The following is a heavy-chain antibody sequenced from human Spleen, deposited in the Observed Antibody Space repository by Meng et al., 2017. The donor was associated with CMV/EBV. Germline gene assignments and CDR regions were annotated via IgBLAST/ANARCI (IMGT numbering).Heavy chain of an antibody. CDR1: GFTFSSYS. CDR3: ATSQTFGQMLSPWEAFDI. V-gene: IGHV3-48*04. D-gene: IGHD2-2*01. Sequence: GGSLRLSCAASGFTFSSYSMNWVRQAPGKGLEWVSYISSSSSTIYYADSVKGRFTVSRDNAKKSLYLQMNSLRAEDTAVYFCATSQTFGQMLSPWEAFDIWGQGTLVTVSS. J-gene: IGHJ3*02. CDR2: ISSSSSTI.